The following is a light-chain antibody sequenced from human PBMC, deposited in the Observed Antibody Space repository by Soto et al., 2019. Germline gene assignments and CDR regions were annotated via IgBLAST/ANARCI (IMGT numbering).Light chain of an antibody. Sequence: DIQMTQSPSSLSASVGDRVTITCRASQSISSYLNWYQQKPGKAPKLLIYAASSLQSGVPSRFSGSGSGTDFTLNISSLQPEDFATYDCQQSYSTHPTFGPGTTVDIK. CDR1: QSISSY. V-gene: IGKV1-39*01. J-gene: IGKJ3*01. CDR3: QQSYSTHPT. CDR2: AAS.